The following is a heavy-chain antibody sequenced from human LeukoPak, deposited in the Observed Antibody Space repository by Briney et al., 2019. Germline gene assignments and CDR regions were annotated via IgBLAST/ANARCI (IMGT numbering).Heavy chain of an antibody. J-gene: IGHJ4*02. V-gene: IGHV4-30-2*01. Sequence: SQTLSLTCAVSGGSISSGGYTWSWIRQPPGKGLEWIGYIYHSGSTYYNPSLKSRVTVSVDRSKNQFSLKLSSVPAADTAVYYCARSESYGDYFDYWGQGTLVTVSS. CDR1: GGSISSGGYT. CDR2: IYHSGST. D-gene: IGHD4-17*01. CDR3: ARSESYGDYFDY.